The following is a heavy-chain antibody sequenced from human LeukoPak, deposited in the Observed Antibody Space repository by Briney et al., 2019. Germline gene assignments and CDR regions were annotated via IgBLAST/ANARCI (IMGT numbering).Heavy chain of an antibody. D-gene: IGHD2-15*01. CDR1: GDSITSGSSY. V-gene: IGHV4-61*02. CDR3: ARVTGSVAPFV. J-gene: IGHJ3*01. CDR2: IYTTGST. Sequence: SQTLSLTCTVSGDSITSGSSYWSWIRQPAGKGLEWIGRIYTTGSTNYNPFLKSRVTISADTSKHQFSLKLTSVTAADTAVYSCARVTGSVAPFVWGQGTRVTVSS.